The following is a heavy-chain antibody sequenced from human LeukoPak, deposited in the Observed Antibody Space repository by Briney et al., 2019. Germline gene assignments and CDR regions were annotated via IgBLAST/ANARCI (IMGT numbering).Heavy chain of an antibody. CDR2: INPNSGGT. CDR3: ARDPPGVRYGRPIFDF. V-gene: IGHV1-2*02. Sequence: ASVKVSCKASGYTFTDYYMHWVRQAPGQGLEWMGWINPNSGGTNYAQKFHGRVTMTRDKSISTAYMALYSLRSDDTAVYYCARDPPGVRYGRPIFDFWGQGTLVTVSS. CDR1: GYTFTDYY. J-gene: IGHJ4*02. D-gene: IGHD2-8*01.